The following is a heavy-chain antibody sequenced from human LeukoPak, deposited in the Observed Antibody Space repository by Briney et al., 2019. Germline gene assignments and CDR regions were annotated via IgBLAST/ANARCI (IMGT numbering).Heavy chain of an antibody. Sequence: ASVKVSCKXSGYTFTSYDINWVRQATGQGLERMGWMNPNSGNTGYAQKFQGRVTMTRNTSISTAYMELSSLRSEDTAVYYCARGSFYGEGFDYWGQGTLVTVSS. V-gene: IGHV1-8*01. J-gene: IGHJ4*02. CDR3: ARGSFYGEGFDY. CDR1: GYTFTSYD. CDR2: MNPNSGNT. D-gene: IGHD4-17*01.